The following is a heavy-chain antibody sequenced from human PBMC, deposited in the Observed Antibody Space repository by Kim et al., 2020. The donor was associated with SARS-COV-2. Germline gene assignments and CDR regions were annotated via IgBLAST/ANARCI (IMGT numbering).Heavy chain of an antibody. D-gene: IGHD5-18*01. J-gene: IGHJ4*02. Sequence: SETLSLTCAVYGGSFSGYYWSWIRQPPGKGLEWIGEINHSGSTNYNPSLKSRVTISVDTSKNQFSLKLSSVTAADTAVYYCARGFADVDTAMVTHSYFDYWGQGTLVTVSS. CDR1: GGSFSGYY. V-gene: IGHV4-34*01. CDR3: ARGFADVDTAMVTHSYFDY. CDR2: INHSGST.